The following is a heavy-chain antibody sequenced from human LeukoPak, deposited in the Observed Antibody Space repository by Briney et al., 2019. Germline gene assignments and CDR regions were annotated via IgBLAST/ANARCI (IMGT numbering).Heavy chain of an antibody. Sequence: ASVKVSCKASGYTSTSYYMHWVRQAPGQGLEWMGIINPSGGSTSYAQKFQGRVTMTRDMSTSTVYMELSSLRSEDTAVYYCASPLGLRIGYFDYWGQGTLVTVSS. CDR3: ASPLGLRIGYFDY. D-gene: IGHD5-12*01. CDR2: INPSGGST. CDR1: GYTSTSYY. J-gene: IGHJ4*02. V-gene: IGHV1-46*01.